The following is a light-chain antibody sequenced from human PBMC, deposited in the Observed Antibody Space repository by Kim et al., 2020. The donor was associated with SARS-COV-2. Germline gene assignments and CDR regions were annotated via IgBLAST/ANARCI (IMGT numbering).Light chain of an antibody. J-gene: IGLJ2*01. Sequence: QSALTQPASVSESPGQSITISCTGTNSDVGSYNRVSWYQQHPGKAPKLMIYDVGKRPSGVSNRFSGSKSGNTASLTISGLQAEDEADYYCSSYSTTTVLFGGGTQLTVL. CDR2: DVG. V-gene: IGLV2-14*01. CDR3: SSYSTTTVL. CDR1: NSDVGSYNR.